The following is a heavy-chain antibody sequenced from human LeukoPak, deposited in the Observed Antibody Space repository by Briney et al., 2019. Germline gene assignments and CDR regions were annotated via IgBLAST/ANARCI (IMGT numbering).Heavy chain of an antibody. V-gene: IGHV3-33*01. J-gene: IGHJ4*02. CDR2: IWYDGSNK. CDR3: ARPRAGYYFDY. CDR1: GFTFSSYG. Sequence: GGSLRLSCAASGFTFSSYGMHWVRQAPGKGLEWVAVIWYDGSNKYYADSVKGRFTISRDNSKNTLYLQMNSLRAEDTAVHYCARPRAGYYFDYWGQGTLVTVSS.